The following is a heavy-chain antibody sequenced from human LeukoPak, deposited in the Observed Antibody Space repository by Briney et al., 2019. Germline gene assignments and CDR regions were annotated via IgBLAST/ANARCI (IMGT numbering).Heavy chain of an antibody. CDR1: GFTFSTYA. J-gene: IGHJ4*02. Sequence: GGSLRLSCAASGFTFSTYAMHWVRQAPGKGLEWVAFIRYDGSNKYYVDSVKGRFTISRDNSKNTLYLQMNSLRAEDTAVYYCAKDRCSGGSCYPNFDYWGQGTPVTVSS. CDR2: IRYDGSNK. CDR3: AKDRCSGGSCYPNFDY. D-gene: IGHD2-15*01. V-gene: IGHV3-30*02.